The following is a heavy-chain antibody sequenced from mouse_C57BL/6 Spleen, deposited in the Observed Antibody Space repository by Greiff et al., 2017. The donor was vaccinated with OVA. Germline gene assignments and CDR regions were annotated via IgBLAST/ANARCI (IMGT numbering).Heavy chain of an antibody. Sequence: QVQLQQSGAELVKPGASVKISCKASGYAFSSYWMNWVKQRPGKGLEWIGQIYPGDGDTNYNGKFKGKATLTADKSSSTAYMQLSSLTSEDSAVYFCTTTVYDGYPAWFAYWGQGTLVTVSA. V-gene: IGHV1-80*01. J-gene: IGHJ3*01. CDR1: GYAFSSYW. CDR3: TTTVYDGYPAWFAY. CDR2: IYPGDGDT. D-gene: IGHD2-3*01.